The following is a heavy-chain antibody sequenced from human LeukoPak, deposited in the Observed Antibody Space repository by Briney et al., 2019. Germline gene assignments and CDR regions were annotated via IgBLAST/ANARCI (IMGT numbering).Heavy chain of an antibody. CDR2: IYYSGST. D-gene: IGHD1-26*01. V-gene: IGHV4-39*01. CDR1: GGSISSSSYY. J-gene: IGHJ4*02. CDR3: ARRIVTEDHTFDY. Sequence: SETLSLTCTVSGGSISSSSYYWGWIRQPPGKGLEWIGSIYYSGSTYYNPSLKSRVTISVDTSKNQFSLKPSSVTAADTAVYYCARRIVTEDHTFDYWGQGTLVTVSS.